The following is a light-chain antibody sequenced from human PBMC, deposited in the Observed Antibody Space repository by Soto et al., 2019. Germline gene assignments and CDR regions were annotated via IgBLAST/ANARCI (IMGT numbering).Light chain of an antibody. CDR1: QSVSSSY. CDR3: QQYGSSPPFT. CDR2: GTS. Sequence: EIVLTQSPGTLSLSPGERATLSCRASQSVSSSYLAWYQQKPGQAPRLLIYGTSARSTGIPDRFSGSGSGTDFTLTISRLEPEDFAVFDCQQYGSSPPFTFGPGTKVDI. V-gene: IGKV3-20*01. J-gene: IGKJ3*01.